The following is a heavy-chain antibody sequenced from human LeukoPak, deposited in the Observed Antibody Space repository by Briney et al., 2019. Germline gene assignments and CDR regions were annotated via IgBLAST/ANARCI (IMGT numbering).Heavy chain of an antibody. J-gene: IGHJ4*02. V-gene: IGHV3-23*01. CDR1: GFSFNNYA. CDR2: IIASSGST. CDR3: VKGGYDFVEVAYFDF. Sequence: GGSLRLPCAASGFSFNNYAMGWVRQAPGKGLEWVSIIIASSGSTFYADSVEGRFTISRDNSKNTLYLQMNSLRVEDTAVYYCVKGGYDFVEVAYFDFWGQGTLVTVSS. D-gene: IGHD5-12*01.